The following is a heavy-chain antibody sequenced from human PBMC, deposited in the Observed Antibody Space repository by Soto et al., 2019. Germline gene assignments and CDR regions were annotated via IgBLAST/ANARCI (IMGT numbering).Heavy chain of an antibody. CDR1: GFTFDDYA. D-gene: IGHD2-2*02. CDR3: ARCSSTSCYIMASFDY. J-gene: IGHJ4*02. CDR2: INWNGRST. V-gene: IGHV3-20*04. Sequence: EVQLVESGGGVVRPGGSLRLSCAASGFTFDDYAMNWVRQAPGKGLEWVAGINWNGRSTTYADSLKGRFTISRDNAKNSLHLQINSLRAEDTALYFCARCSSTSCYIMASFDYWGQGTLVTVSS.